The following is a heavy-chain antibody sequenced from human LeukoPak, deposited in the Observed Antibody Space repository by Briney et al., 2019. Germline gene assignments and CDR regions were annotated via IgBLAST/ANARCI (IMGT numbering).Heavy chain of an antibody. CDR1: GGTFSSYA. J-gene: IGHJ4*02. CDR2: IIPIFGTA. V-gene: IGHV1-69*05. Sequence: SVKVSCKASGGTFSSYAISWVRQAPGQGLEWMGRIIPIFGTANYAQKFQGRVTITTDESTSTAYMELSSLRPEDTAVYYCARDRFGGGSWNYFDYWGQGTLVTVSS. CDR3: ARDRFGGGSWNYFDY. D-gene: IGHD2-15*01.